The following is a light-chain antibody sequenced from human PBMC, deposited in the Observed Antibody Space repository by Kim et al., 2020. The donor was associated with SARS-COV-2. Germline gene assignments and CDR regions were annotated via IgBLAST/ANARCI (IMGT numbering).Light chain of an antibody. CDR3: QAWDSSTGV. J-gene: IGLJ2*01. Sequence: SVSPGQTASITCSGDKLGDKYACWYQQKPGQSPVLAIYQDSKRPSGIPERFSGSNSGNTATLTISGTQAMDEADYYCQAWDSSTGVFGGGTQLTVL. V-gene: IGLV3-1*01. CDR2: QDS. CDR1: KLGDKY.